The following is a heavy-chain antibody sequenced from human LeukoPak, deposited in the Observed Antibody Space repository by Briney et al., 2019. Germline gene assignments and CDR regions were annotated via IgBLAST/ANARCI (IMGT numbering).Heavy chain of an antibody. CDR3: ARDPGYSSGWYYFDY. J-gene: IGHJ4*02. CDR1: GFTFSSYW. CDR2: TNSDGSST. Sequence: PGGSLRLSCAASGFTFSSYWMHWVRQAPGKGLVWVSRTNSDGSSTSYADSVKGRFTISRDNAKNTLYLQMNSLRAEDTAVYYCARDPGYSSGWYYFDYWGQGTLVTVSS. V-gene: IGHV3-74*01. D-gene: IGHD6-19*01.